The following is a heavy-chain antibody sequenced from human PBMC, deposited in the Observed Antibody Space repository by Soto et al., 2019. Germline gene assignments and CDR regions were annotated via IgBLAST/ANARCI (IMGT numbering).Heavy chain of an antibody. CDR2: ISGFNGNT. D-gene: IGHD6-19*01. CDR1: GYSFTNYG. V-gene: IGHV1-18*01. J-gene: IGHJ6*03. Sequence: QDQLVQSGAEVKKPGASVTVSCKASGYSFTNYGITWVRQAPGQGLEWMGWISGFNGNTHYAQKLQGRVTMTTDASTSTAYMELRSRRSDDTAVYYCSRDRGVAPPVAGNTHYYYYMGVWGKGTTVTVSS. CDR3: SRDRGVAPPVAGNTHYYYYMGV.